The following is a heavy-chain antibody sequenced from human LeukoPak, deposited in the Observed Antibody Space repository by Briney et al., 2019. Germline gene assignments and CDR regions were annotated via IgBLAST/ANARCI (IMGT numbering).Heavy chain of an antibody. V-gene: IGHV3-7*03. D-gene: IGHD2-2*01. Sequence: GGSLRLSCAASGFIFKDYWMIWVRQAPGKGLEWVANIKQDGSEKYYVDSVKGRFTISRDNAKNSLYLQMNSLRAEDTALYYCAKDTGASTHYYYYYGMDVWGQGTTVTVSS. CDR3: AKDTGASTHYYYYYGMDV. CDR2: IKQDGSEK. CDR1: GFIFKDYW. J-gene: IGHJ6*02.